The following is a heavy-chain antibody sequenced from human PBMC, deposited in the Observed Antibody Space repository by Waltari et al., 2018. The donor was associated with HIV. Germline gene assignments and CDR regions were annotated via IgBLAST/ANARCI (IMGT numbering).Heavy chain of an antibody. CDR1: GFPFSSYA. V-gene: IGHV3-48*04. D-gene: IGHD6-6*01. J-gene: IGHJ4*02. CDR2: ISSSSTTI. CDR3: ARERFGSSYFGY. Sequence: EVQLVESGGGLVQRGGSLRPSCAASGFPFSSYAMNWVRQAPGKGLEWVSYISSSSTTINYADSVKGRFTISRDNAKNLLYLQMSSLRAEDTAVYFCARERFGSSYFGYWGQGTLVTVSS.